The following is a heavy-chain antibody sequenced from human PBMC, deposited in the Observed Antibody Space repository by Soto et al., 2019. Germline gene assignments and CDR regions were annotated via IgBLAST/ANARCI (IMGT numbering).Heavy chain of an antibody. CDR1: GGSISSYY. D-gene: IGHD5-12*01. CDR2: IYYSGST. Sequence: SETLSLTCTVSGGSISSYYWSWIRQPPGKGLEWIGYIYYSGSTNYNPSLKSRVTISVDTSKTQFSLKLSSVTAADTAVYYCARDRGRGYSGYDLDYYYGMDVWGQGTTVTVSS. J-gene: IGHJ6*02. V-gene: IGHV4-59*01. CDR3: ARDRGRGYSGYDLDYYYGMDV.